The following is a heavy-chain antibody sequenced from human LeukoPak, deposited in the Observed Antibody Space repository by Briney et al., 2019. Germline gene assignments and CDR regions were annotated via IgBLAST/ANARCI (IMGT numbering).Heavy chain of an antibody. D-gene: IGHD5-18*01. J-gene: IGHJ4*02. Sequence: SETLSLTCTISGGSISSDGYYWGWIRQPPGKGLEWIGSIYYSGSTYYNSSLKSRVTMFVDTSKNHFSLKLSSVTAADTAVYYCARRTGGYSYNYWGQGTLVTVSS. CDR3: ARRTGGYSYNY. CDR2: IYYSGST. V-gene: IGHV4-39*02. CDR1: GGSISSDGYY.